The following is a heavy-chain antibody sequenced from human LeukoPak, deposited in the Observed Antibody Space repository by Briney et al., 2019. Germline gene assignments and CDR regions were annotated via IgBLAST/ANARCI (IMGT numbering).Heavy chain of an antibody. V-gene: IGHV1-69*13. CDR3: ARDGSSPFVYFDY. D-gene: IGHD6-13*01. Sequence: GASVKVSCKASGYTFTSYGISWVRQAPGQGLEWMGGIIPIFGTANYAQKFQGRVTITADESTSTAYMELSSLRSEDTAVYYCARDGSSPFVYFDYWGQGTLVTVSS. CDR1: GYTFTSYG. J-gene: IGHJ4*02. CDR2: IIPIFGTA.